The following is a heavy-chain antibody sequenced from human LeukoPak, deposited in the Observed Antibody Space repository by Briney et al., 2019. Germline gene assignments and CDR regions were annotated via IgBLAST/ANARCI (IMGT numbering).Heavy chain of an antibody. CDR2: IYHSGST. D-gene: IGHD3-22*01. CDR1: GGSFSGYY. Sequence: PSETLSLTCAVYGGSFSGYYWSWIRQPPGKGLEWIGEIYHSGSTNYNPSLKSRVTISVDKSKNQFSLKLSSVTAADTAVYYCARRPANYYDSSGYYTYFDYWGQGTLVTVSS. V-gene: IGHV4-34*01. J-gene: IGHJ4*01. CDR3: ARRPANYYDSSGYYTYFDY.